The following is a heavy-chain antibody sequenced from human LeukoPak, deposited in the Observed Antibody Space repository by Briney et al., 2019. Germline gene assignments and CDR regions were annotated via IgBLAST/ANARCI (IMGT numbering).Heavy chain of an antibody. CDR3: ANTHFRDN. Sequence: GGSLRLSCAASGFTFSSYAMSWVRQAPGKGLEWVSVISGSGGSTYYADSVKGRFVISRDDSKSTLVLQMNSLRADDTAVCYCANTHFRDNWGQGTLVTVSS. J-gene: IGHJ4*02. V-gene: IGHV3-23*01. CDR1: GFTFSSYA. D-gene: IGHD3-3*02. CDR2: ISGSGGST.